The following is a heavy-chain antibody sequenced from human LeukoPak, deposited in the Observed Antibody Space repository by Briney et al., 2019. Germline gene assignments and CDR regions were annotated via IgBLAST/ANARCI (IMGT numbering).Heavy chain of an antibody. CDR1: GASISSDTYF. Sequence: SETLSLTCTVSGASISSDTYFWSWIRQPAGKGLEWIGRISSTGRTDYNPSLTSRVTISVDTSKNQLSMKLSSVTAADTAVYYCAKGAGPPWFDPWGQGILVTVSS. CDR2: ISSTGRT. V-gene: IGHV4-61*02. CDR3: AKGAGPPWFDP. J-gene: IGHJ5*02. D-gene: IGHD6-19*01.